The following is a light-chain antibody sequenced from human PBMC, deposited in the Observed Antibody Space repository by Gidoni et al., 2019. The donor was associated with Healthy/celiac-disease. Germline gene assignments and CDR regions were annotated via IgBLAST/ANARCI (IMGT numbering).Light chain of an antibody. CDR3: SSYTSSSTLCV. CDR2: DVS. Sequence: QSALTQPASVSGSPGQSITISCTGTSSYVGGYNYVSWYQQDPGKAPKLMIYDVSNRPSGVSNRFSGSKSGNTASLTISGLQAEDEADYYCSSYTSSSTLCVFGTGTKVTVL. V-gene: IGLV2-14*01. CDR1: SSYVGGYNY. J-gene: IGLJ1*01.